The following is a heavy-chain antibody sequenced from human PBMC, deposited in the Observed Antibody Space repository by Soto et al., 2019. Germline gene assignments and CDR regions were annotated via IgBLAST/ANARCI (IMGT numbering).Heavy chain of an antibody. CDR2: IWYDGSNK. Sequence: PGGSLRLSCAASGFTFSSYGMHWVRQAPGKGLEWVAVIWYDGSNKYYADSVKGRFTISRDNSKNTLYLQMNSLRAEDTAVYYCAREYCTNGVCYTYFDYWGQGTLVTVSS. CDR3: AREYCTNGVCYTYFDY. V-gene: IGHV3-33*01. D-gene: IGHD2-8*01. J-gene: IGHJ4*02. CDR1: GFTFSSYG.